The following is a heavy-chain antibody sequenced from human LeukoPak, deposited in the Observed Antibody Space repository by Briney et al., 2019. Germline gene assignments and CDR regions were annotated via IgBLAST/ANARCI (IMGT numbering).Heavy chain of an antibody. D-gene: IGHD3-3*01. CDR1: GGTFSSYA. Sequence: ASVKVSCKASGGTFSSYAISWVRQAPGQGLEWMGGIIPIFGTANYAQKFQGRVTITTDESTSTAYMELSNLRSEDTAVYYCARGTGNTIFGVVIISSYFDYWGQGTLVTVSS. CDR2: IIPIFGTA. CDR3: ARGTGNTIFGVVIISSYFDY. J-gene: IGHJ4*02. V-gene: IGHV1-69*05.